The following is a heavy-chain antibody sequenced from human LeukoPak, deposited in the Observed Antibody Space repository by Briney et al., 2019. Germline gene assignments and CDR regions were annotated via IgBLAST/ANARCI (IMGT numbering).Heavy chain of an antibody. D-gene: IGHD5-12*01. CDR1: GFIFSSYG. CDR2: IRYDGSRK. CDR3: AKDRWGGYDYGNWFDP. V-gene: IGHV3-30*02. Sequence: GGSLRLSCAASGFIFSSYGMHWVRQAPDKGLEWVAFIRYDGSRKYYADSVKGRFTISRDNSKNTLYLQMNSLRAEDTAVYYCAKDRWGGYDYGNWFDPWGQGTLVTVSS. J-gene: IGHJ5*02.